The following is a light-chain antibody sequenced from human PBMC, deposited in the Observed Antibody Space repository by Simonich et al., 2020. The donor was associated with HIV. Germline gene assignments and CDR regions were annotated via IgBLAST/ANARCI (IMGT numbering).Light chain of an antibody. CDR3: QSYDSSLRV. CDR2: ADY. CDR1: NSNIGAGYD. V-gene: IGLV1-40*01. Sequence: QSVLTQPPSVSGAPWQRVIISCTGSNSNIGAGYDVHWYQQLPGTAPKLLIYADYNRPSGVPDRFSGSKSGTSASLAITGLQAEDEADYYCQSYDSSLRVFGGGTKLTVL. J-gene: IGLJ3*02.